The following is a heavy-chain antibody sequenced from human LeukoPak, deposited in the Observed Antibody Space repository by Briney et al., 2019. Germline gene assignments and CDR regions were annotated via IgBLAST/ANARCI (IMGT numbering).Heavy chain of an antibody. V-gene: IGHV4-38-2*02. CDR2: IYHSGST. J-gene: IGHJ4*02. D-gene: IGHD3-10*01. CDR3: ARVEYYGSGSLFDY. CDR1: GYSISSGYY. Sequence: AETLSLTCTVSGYSISSGYYWGWIRLPPGKGLEWIGSIYHSGSTYYNPSLKSRVTISVDTSKNQFSLKLSSVTAADTAVYYCARVEYYGSGSLFDYWGQGTLVTVSS.